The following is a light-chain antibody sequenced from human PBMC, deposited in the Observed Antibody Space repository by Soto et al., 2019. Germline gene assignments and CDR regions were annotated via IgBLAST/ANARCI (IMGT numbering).Light chain of an antibody. J-gene: IGLJ2*01. CDR3: QPWGPDIDVI. Sequence: QPVLTQSPSASASLGTSVKLTCTLSSGHSNYAIAWHQQQPNKGPRYLMRLNSDGSHNKGDGIPERFSGSSSGAERYLTISSLQSEDEADYYCQPWGPDIDVIFGGGTKLTVL. CDR1: SGHSNYA. V-gene: IGLV4-69*02. CDR2: LNSDGSH.